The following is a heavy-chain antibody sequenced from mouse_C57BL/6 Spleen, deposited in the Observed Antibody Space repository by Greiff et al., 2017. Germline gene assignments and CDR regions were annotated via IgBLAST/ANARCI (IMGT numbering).Heavy chain of an antibody. CDR2: INPNNGGT. D-gene: IGHD1-1*01. V-gene: IGHV1-22*01. CDR3: AKGAYGFYYFDY. J-gene: IGHJ2*01. CDR1: GYTFTDYN. Sequence: EVQLMESGPELVKPGASVQMSCKASGYTFTDYNMHWVKQSHGKSLEWIGYINPNNGGTSYNQKFKGKATLTVNKSSSTAYMELRSLTSEDSAVYYCAKGAYGFYYFDYWGQGTTLTVSS.